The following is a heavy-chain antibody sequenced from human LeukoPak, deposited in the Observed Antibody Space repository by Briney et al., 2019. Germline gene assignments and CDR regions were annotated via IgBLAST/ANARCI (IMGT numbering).Heavy chain of an antibody. CDR1: GFTFSSYS. Sequence: GGSLTLSCSASGFTFSSYSMNWVRQAPGKGLEWISSISSGSTYIYYTDSVKGRFTISRDNAKNSLYLQMNSLRAEDTAVYYCAREWKTSAGNWFDPWGQGTLVTVSS. CDR2: ISSGSTYI. D-gene: IGHD1-1*01. CDR3: AREWKTSAGNWFDP. V-gene: IGHV3-21*01. J-gene: IGHJ5*02.